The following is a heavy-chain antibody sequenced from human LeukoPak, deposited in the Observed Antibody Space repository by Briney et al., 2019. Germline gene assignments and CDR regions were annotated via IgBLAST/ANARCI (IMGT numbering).Heavy chain of an antibody. CDR2: INPNSGGT. D-gene: IGHD1-14*01. CDR3: ARGGSRTSGFYYYYYGMDV. V-gene: IGHV1-2*02. Sequence: ASVKVSCKASGYTFTGYYMHWVRQAPGQGLEWMGWINPNSGGTSYAQKFQGRVTMTRDTSISTAYMELSRLRSDDTAVYYCARGGSRTSGFYYYYYGMDVWGQGTTVTVSS. CDR1: GYTFTGYY. J-gene: IGHJ6*02.